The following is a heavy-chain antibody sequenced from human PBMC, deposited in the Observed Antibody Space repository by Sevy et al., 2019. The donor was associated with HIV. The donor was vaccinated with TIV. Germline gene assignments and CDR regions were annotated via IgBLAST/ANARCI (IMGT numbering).Heavy chain of an antibody. CDR2: ISSSSNYI. CDR3: ARDGARITMVQGVMAYYHGMDV. J-gene: IGHJ6*02. D-gene: IGHD3-10*01. CDR1: GFTFSTYS. V-gene: IGHV3-21*01. Sequence: GGSLRLSCAASGFTFSTYSMNWVRQAPGKGLEWVSSISSSSNYIYYADSLKGRFTISRDNAKNSLYLQMNSLRADDTAVHYCARDGARITMVQGVMAYYHGMDVWGQGTTVTVSS.